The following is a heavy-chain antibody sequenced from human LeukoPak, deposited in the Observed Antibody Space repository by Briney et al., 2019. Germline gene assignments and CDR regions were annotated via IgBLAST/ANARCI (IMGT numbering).Heavy chain of an antibody. D-gene: IGHD5-24*01. J-gene: IGHJ6*02. Sequence: GGCLRLSRAASGFTFSIYAMSGVRHAPGRGREWVSTISDSGGTTYYAEYVKGRFTISTENTNNTLYQHMNSLRAEDTALYYCVKYTIYYFGMDVWGQGTTVTVSS. V-gene: IGHV3-23*01. CDR2: ISDSGGTT. CDR1: GFTFSIYA. CDR3: VKYTIYYFGMDV.